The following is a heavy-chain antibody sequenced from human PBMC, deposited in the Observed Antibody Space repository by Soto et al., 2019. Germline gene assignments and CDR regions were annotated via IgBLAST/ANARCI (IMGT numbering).Heavy chain of an antibody. Sequence: QPGGSLRLSCAASGFTFSSYGMHWVRQAPGKGLEWVAVISYDGSNKYYADSVKGRFTISRDNSKNTLYLQMNSLRAEDTAVYYCAKDTLRYFDWLSGKTNWFDPWGQGTLVTVSS. CDR1: GFTFSSYG. J-gene: IGHJ5*02. CDR3: AKDTLRYFDWLSGKTNWFDP. CDR2: ISYDGSNK. V-gene: IGHV3-30*18. D-gene: IGHD3-9*01.